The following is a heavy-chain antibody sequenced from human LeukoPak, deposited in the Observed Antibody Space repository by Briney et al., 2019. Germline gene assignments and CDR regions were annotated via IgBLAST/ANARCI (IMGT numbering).Heavy chain of an antibody. CDR3: ARAVEYSSGWYVY. J-gene: IGHJ4*02. CDR2: IYPGDSDT. CDR1: GYSFSSYW. D-gene: IGHD6-19*01. Sequence: GESLKISCKGSGYSFSSYWIGWVRQMPGEGLEWRGIIYPGDSDTRYSPSFQGQVTISADKSISTAYLQWSSLKGSDTAMYYCARAVEYSSGWYVYWGQGTLVTVSS. V-gene: IGHV5-51*01.